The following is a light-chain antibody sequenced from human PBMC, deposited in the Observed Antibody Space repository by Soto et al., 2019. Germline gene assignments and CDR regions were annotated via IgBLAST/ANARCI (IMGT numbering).Light chain of an antibody. V-gene: IGKV1-5*03. CDR1: QTISNF. J-gene: IGKJ1*01. Sequence: DIQMTQSPSTLPAFVGDSAAITCRASQTISNFLAWYQQPQGKAPKLXLYRASNLEGGVPSRFSGGGSGTECTRTINSLQPDDAATDYCPQYKSYPWTFGQGTKV. CDR3: PQYKSYPWT. CDR2: RAS.